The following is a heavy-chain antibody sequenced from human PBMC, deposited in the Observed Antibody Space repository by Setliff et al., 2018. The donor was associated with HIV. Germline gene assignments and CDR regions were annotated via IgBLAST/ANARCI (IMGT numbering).Heavy chain of an antibody. CDR3: ARDNRVTMMVVVIGYFDY. CDR1: GGSISSSSYY. V-gene: IGHV4-39*07. D-gene: IGHD3-22*01. CDR2: IYYSGST. Sequence: NPSETLSLTCTVSGGSISSSSYYWGWIRQPPGKGLEWIGSIYYSGSTYYNPSLKSRVTISVDTSKNQFSLKLSSVTAADTAVYYCARDNRVTMMVVVIGYFDYWGQGTLVTVSS. J-gene: IGHJ4*02.